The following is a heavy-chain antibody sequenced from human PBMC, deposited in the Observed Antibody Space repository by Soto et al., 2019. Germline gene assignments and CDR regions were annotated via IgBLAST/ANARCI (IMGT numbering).Heavy chain of an antibody. CDR3: ARGAPTVTYVAVDY. Sequence: RASVKVSCKASGYTFTSYGISWVRQAPGQGLEWMGWISAYNGNTNYAQKLQGRVTMTTDTSTSTAYMELRSLRSDDTAVYYCARGAPTVTYVAVDYWGQGTLVTVSS. CDR2: ISAYNGNT. CDR1: GYTFTSYG. V-gene: IGHV1-18*04. D-gene: IGHD4-17*01. J-gene: IGHJ4*02.